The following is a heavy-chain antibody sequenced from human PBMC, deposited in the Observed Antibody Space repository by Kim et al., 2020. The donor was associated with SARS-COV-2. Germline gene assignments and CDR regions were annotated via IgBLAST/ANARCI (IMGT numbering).Heavy chain of an antibody. J-gene: IGHJ6*02. CDR2: IKRDGSEE. CDR3: ARVFSHQLLFLSYYYGVDV. Sequence: GGSLRLSCAASGFTFSSNWMSWVRQAPGKGLEWVAKIKRDGSEEYYVDSVKGRFTMSRDNAKNSLYLQMNSLRAEDTAVYYCARVFSHQLLFLSYYYGVDVWGQGTTVTVSS. CDR1: GFTFSSNW. D-gene: IGHD2-2*01. V-gene: IGHV3-7*03.